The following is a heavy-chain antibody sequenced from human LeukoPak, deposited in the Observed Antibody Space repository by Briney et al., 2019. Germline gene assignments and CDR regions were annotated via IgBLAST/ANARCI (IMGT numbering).Heavy chain of an antibody. CDR1: GGSISSGSYY. J-gene: IGHJ5*02. CDR2: IYTSGRT. CDR3: ARDLLYYYDSSDGWFDP. Sequence: PSETLSLTCTVSGGSISSGSYYWGWIRQPAGKGLEWIGRIYTSGRTNYNPSLKSRVTISGDTSKNQFSLKLSSVTAADTAVYYCARDLLYYYDSSDGWFDPWGQGTLVTVSS. D-gene: IGHD3-22*01. V-gene: IGHV4-61*02.